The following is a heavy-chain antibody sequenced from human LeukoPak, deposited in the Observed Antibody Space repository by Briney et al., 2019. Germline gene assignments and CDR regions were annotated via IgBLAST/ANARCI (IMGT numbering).Heavy chain of an antibody. CDR2: IYHSGST. CDR1: GYSIRSGYY. V-gene: IGHV4-38-2*02. Sequence: SETLSLTCTVSGYSIRSGYYWGWIRQLPGKGLEWIGSIYHSGSTYYNPSLNSRVPISVDTSKNQFSLKQSSVTAADTAVYYCAREGYYDFWTPSYYFDYWGQGTLVTVSS. J-gene: IGHJ4*02. D-gene: IGHD3-3*01. CDR3: AREGYYDFWTPSYYFDY.